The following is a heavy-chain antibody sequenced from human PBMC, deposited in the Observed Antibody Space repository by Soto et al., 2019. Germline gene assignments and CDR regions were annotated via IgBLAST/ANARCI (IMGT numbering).Heavy chain of an antibody. CDR1: GGSFSGYY. J-gene: IGHJ4*02. CDR3: ARGRGMVRGVIITRGYYYFDY. D-gene: IGHD3-10*01. Sequence: SETLSLTCAVYGGSFSGYYWSWIRQPPGKGLEWIGEINHSGSTNYNPSLKSRVTISLDTSKNQFSLKLSSVTAADTAVYYCARGRGMVRGVIITRGYYYFDYWGQGTLVTVS. V-gene: IGHV4-34*01. CDR2: INHSGST.